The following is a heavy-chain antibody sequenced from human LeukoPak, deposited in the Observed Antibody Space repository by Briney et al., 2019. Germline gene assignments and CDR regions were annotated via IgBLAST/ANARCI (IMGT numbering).Heavy chain of an antibody. CDR1: GFTFSSYW. CDR2: IKQDGSEK. CDR3: ARDDDYGETKGRYYGMDV. D-gene: IGHD4-17*01. J-gene: IGHJ6*02. V-gene: IGHV3-7*01. Sequence: GGSLRLSCAASGFTFSSYWMSWVRQAPGKGLEWVANIKQDGSEKYYVDSVKGRFTISRDNAKNSLYLQMNSLRAEDTAVYYCARDDDYGETKGRYYGMDVWGQGTTVTVSS.